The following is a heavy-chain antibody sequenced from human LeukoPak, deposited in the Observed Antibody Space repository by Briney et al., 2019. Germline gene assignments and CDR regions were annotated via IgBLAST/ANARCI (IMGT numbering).Heavy chain of an antibody. CDR3: VKESYDY. V-gene: IGHV3-23*01. CDR1: GFIFSNYA. Sequence: GGSLRLSCSASGFIFSNYAMMWIRQTPAKGLEWVSGLSGRGGSTNYAQSVKGRFTISRDNSRNTVYLHMDNLRAEDTAICYCVKESYDYWGQGTLVTVSS. D-gene: IGHD3-3*01. CDR2: LSGRGGST. J-gene: IGHJ4*02.